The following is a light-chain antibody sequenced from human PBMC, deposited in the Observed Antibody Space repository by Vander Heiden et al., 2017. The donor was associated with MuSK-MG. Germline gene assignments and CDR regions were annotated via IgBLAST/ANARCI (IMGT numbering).Light chain of an antibody. V-gene: IGLV1-40*01. Sequence: QSVLTQPPSVSGAPGQRVTLSCTGSSSNLGAGSDLHWYQQLPGTAPKLLFYGNRNRTSGVPDRFSGAKSGTSASVATTGLQAEEEADYYCQSQESSRSGSVFGGGTKLTVL. J-gene: IGLJ2*01. CDR1: SSNLGAGSD. CDR2: GNR. CDR3: QSQESSRSGSV.